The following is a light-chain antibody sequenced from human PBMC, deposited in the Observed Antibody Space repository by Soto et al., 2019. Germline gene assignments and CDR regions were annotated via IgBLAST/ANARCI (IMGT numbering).Light chain of an antibody. CDR1: QGIVRW. CDR3: QQLSTYSS. Sequence: DIQMTQSPSTPSASVGDKVTITCRASQGIVRWLAWYQQKPGKAPKLLIYDASNLESGVPSRFSGSGSGTEFTLTINSLQPEDFATYFCQQLSTYSSFGGGTKVDIK. V-gene: IGKV1-5*01. CDR2: DAS. J-gene: IGKJ4*01.